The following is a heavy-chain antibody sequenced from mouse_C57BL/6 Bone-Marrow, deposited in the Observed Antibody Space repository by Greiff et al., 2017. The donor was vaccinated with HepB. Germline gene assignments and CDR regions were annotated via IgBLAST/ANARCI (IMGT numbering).Heavy chain of an antibody. CDR1: GFNIKNTY. V-gene: IGHV14-3*01. CDR2: IDPANGNT. D-gene: IGHD1-1*01. CDR3: AVITTVVPSYWYFDV. Sequence: VQLQQSVAELVRPGASVKLSCTASGFNIKNTYMHWVKQRPEQGLEWIGRIDPANGNTKYAPKFQGKATITADTSSNTAYLQLSSLTSEDTAIYYCAVITTVVPSYWYFDVWGTGTTVTVSS. J-gene: IGHJ1*03.